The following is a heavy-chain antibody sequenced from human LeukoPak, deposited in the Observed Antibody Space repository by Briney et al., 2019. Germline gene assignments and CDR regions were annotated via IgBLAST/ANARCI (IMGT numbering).Heavy chain of an antibody. D-gene: IGHD5-18*01. J-gene: IGHJ4*02. CDR3: AREHGGYSYDGFDY. Sequence: ASVKVSCKASGYTFTGYYMHWVRQAPGQGLEWMGRINPNSGGTNYAQKFQGRVTMTRDTSISTAYMELSRLRSDDTAVYYCAREHGGYSYDGFDYWGQGTLVTVSS. V-gene: IGHV1-2*06. CDR1: GYTFTGYY. CDR2: INPNSGGT.